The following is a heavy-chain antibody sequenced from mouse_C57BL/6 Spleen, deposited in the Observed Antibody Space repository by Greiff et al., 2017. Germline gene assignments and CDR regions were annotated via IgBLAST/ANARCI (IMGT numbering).Heavy chain of an antibody. J-gene: IGHJ2*01. CDR1: GFTFSSYA. Sequence: EVQRVESGGGLVKPGGSLKLSCAASGFTFSSYAMSWVRQTPEKRLEWVATISDGGSYTYYPDNVKGRFTISRDNAKNNLYLQMSHLKSEDTAMYYCARDGTEYFDYWGQGTTLTVSS. CDR3: ARDGTEYFDY. V-gene: IGHV5-4*01. CDR2: ISDGGSYT. D-gene: IGHD4-1*01.